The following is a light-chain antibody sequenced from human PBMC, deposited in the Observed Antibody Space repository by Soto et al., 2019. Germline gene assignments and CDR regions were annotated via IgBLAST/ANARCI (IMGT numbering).Light chain of an antibody. CDR1: KLGDKY. CDR2: QDS. V-gene: IGLV3-1*01. CDR3: QAWDSSTAV. Sequence: SSELTQPPSVSVSPGQTASITCSGDKLGDKYACWYQQKPGQSPVLVIYQDSKRPSGIPERFSGSNSWNTATLTISGTQAMDEADDYCQAWDSSTAVVGGGTKLPVL. J-gene: IGLJ2*01.